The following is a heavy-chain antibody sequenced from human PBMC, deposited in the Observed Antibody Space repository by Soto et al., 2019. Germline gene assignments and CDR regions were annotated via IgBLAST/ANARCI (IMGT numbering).Heavy chain of an antibody. Sequence: QVQLVQSGAEVKKPGSSVQVSCKASGGSFSSHAITWVRQAPGQGLEWMGGITPTFGTPTYAQKFQGRVTITADEPTKTDYMELSSLISEDAAVDYCATVGIAASWAMDVWGQGTTVTVSS. CDR2: ITPTFGTP. V-gene: IGHV1-69*01. CDR1: GGSFSSHA. J-gene: IGHJ6*02. CDR3: ATVGIAASWAMDV. D-gene: IGHD6-13*01.